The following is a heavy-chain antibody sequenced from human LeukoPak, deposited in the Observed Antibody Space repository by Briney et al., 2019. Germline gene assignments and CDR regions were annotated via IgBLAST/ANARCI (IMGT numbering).Heavy chain of an antibody. D-gene: IGHD3-10*01. CDR1: GFTFDDYA. Sequence: GRSLRLSCTASGFTFDDYAMHWVRQAPGKGLEWVSRIHSDGRDTTYAESVEGRFTISRDNAKNTLSLEMNSLNVDDTAVYFCARGGVGSFDLWGQGTLVTVSS. J-gene: IGHJ4*02. CDR3: ARGGVGSFDL. V-gene: IGHV3-74*03. CDR2: IHSDGRDT.